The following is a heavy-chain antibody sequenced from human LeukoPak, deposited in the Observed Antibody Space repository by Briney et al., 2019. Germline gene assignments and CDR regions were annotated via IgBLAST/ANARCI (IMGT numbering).Heavy chain of an antibody. CDR1: GFTFSSYS. V-gene: IGHV3-21*04. CDR3: ASQTSGYSGYSSHY. D-gene: IGHD5-12*01. Sequence: GGSLRLSCAASGFTFSSYSMNWVRQAPGKGLEWVSSISSSSSYIYYADSVKGRFTISRDNAKNSLYLQMNSLRAVDTAVYYCASQTSGYSGYSSHYWGQGTLVTVSS. J-gene: IGHJ4*02. CDR2: ISSSSSYI.